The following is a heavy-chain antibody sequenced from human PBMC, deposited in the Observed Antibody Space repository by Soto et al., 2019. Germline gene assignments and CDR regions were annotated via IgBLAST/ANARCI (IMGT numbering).Heavy chain of an antibody. CDR1: GFTVSSAY. CDR3: TRDQSGASIY. V-gene: IGHV3-53*01. J-gene: IGHJ4*02. Sequence: AGGSLRLSCAASGFTVSSAYMSWVRQGPGKGLEWISAIYSGGSTYYADSVEGRFTISRDSSKNTLFLQMNSLSAEDTAVYYCTRDQSGASIYWGQGTPVTVSS. D-gene: IGHD6-25*01. CDR2: IYSGGST.